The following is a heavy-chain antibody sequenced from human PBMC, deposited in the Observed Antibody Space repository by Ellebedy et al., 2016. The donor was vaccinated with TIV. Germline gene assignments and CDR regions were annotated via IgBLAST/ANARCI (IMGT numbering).Heavy chain of an antibody. J-gene: IGHJ6*02. CDR3: TRDGGRAYAMDV. CDR2: ISGDGSST. D-gene: IGHD3-16*01. CDR1: GFTFSTYW. Sequence: GGSLRLXXAASGFTFSTYWMPWVRQAPGKGLVWVSRISGDGSSTIYADSVRGRFTISRDNSKNTLYLQMNSLRDEDTAVYYCTRDGGRAYAMDVWGQGTTVIVSS. V-gene: IGHV3-74*01.